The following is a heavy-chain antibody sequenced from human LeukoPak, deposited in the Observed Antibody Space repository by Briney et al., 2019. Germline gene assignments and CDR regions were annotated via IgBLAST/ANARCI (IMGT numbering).Heavy chain of an antibody. D-gene: IGHD3-22*01. CDR2: IWYDGSNK. CDR3: ARDYYYDSSGSESNFDY. Sequence: GGSLRLSCAAPGFTFSSYGMHWVRQAPGKGLGLVSVIWYDGSNKYYADSVKGRFTISRDNSKNTLYLQMNSLRAEDTAVYYCARDYYYDSSGSESNFDYWGQGTLVTVSS. J-gene: IGHJ4*02. V-gene: IGHV3-33*01. CDR1: GFTFSSYG.